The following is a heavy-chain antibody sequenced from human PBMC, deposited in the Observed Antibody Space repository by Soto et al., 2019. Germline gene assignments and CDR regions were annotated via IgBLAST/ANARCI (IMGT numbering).Heavy chain of an antibody. D-gene: IGHD6-19*01. V-gene: IGHV3-72*01. CDR3: ARAGIAVTQGYFLH. Sequence: GGSLRLSCAASGFTFSDHYMDWVRQAPGKGLEWVARAKNKANNYYTEYAASVKGRFSISRDDSTNSLYLQLSSLKTEDTAVYYCARAGIAVTQGYFLHWGQGTLVTVSS. CDR2: AKNKANNYYT. J-gene: IGHJ1*01. CDR1: GFTFSDHY.